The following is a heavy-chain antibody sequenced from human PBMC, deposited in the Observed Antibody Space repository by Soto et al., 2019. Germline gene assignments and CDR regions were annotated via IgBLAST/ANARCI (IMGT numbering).Heavy chain of an antibody. J-gene: IGHJ6*02. CDR2: IIPFIGTA. CDR3: ARVVMTTVPASYDYGMDV. V-gene: IGHV1-69*01. D-gene: IGHD4-4*01. CDR1: GGTFSSYA. Sequence: QVQLVQSGAEVKKPGSSVTVSCKASGGTFSSYAISWVRQAPGQGREWMGRIIPFIGTANSAEKFQGRVTITADASTSTSYMGLTSMRSEDTAVYYCARVVMTTVPASYDYGMDVWGQGTTVTVSS.